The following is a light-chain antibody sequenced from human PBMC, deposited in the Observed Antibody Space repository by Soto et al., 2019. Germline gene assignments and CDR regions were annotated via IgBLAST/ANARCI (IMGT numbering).Light chain of an antibody. J-gene: IGLJ2*01. Sequence: QSALTQPHSVSGSPGQSVTISCTGTSNDIGGYNSVSWYQRHPGKAPRLIIYDVTKRPSGVPDRFSGSKSGDTASLTISGLQSEDEADYYCSSYTSSSTLVFGGGTKVTVL. CDR2: DVT. V-gene: IGLV2-11*01. CDR1: SNDIGGYNS. CDR3: SSYTSSSTLV.